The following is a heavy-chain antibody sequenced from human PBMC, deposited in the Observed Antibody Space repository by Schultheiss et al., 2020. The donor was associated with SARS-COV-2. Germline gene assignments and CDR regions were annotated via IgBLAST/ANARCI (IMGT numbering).Heavy chain of an antibody. Sequence: SQTLSLTCAVYGGSFSGYYWSWIRQPPGKGLEWIGYIYYSGSTNYNPSLKSRVTISVDTSKNQFSLKLSSVTAADTAVYYCARGSYDFWSSYYYYYMDVWGKGTTVTVSS. CDR1: GGSFSGYY. CDR3: ARGSYDFWSSYYYYYMDV. D-gene: IGHD3-3*01. CDR2: IYYSGST. J-gene: IGHJ6*03. V-gene: IGHV4-59*01.